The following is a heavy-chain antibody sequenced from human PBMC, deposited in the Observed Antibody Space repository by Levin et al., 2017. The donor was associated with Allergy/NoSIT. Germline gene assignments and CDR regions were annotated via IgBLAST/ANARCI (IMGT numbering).Heavy chain of an antibody. J-gene: IGHJ6*02. CDR1: GFTFSSYS. D-gene: IGHD1-26*01. CDR3: ARVRVGAKTSPRYYYGMDV. V-gene: IGHV3-48*02. CDR2: ISSSSSTI. Sequence: GESLKISCAASGFTFSSYSMNWVRQAPGKGLEWVSYISSSSSTIYYADSVKGRFTISRDNAKNSLYLQMNSLRDEDTAVYYCARVRVGAKTSPRYYYGMDVWGQGTTVTVSS.